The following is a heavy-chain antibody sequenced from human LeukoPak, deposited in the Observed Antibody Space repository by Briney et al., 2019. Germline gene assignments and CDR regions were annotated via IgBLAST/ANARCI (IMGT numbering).Heavy chain of an antibody. D-gene: IGHD6-6*01. CDR1: GGSINSGDYY. V-gene: IGHV4-31*03. CDR3: ARLSLAMRDAFDI. J-gene: IGHJ3*02. Sequence: SETLSLTCTVSGGSINSGDYYWSWIRQHPGKGLEWTGYIYYSGSTYYNPSLKSRVTISVDTSKNHFSLKLSSVTAADTAVYYCARLSLAMRDAFDIWGQGTMVTVSS. CDR2: IYYSGST.